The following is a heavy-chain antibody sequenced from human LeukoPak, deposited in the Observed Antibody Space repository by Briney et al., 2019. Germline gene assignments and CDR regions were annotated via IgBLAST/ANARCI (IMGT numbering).Heavy chain of an antibody. V-gene: IGHV1-8*01. D-gene: IGHD3-10*01. Sequence: ASVTVSCKASGYTFTSHDIDWVRQATGQGLEWMGWMNPNSGNTGYAQEFQGRVTMTRDTSISTVYMELSSLTSEDTAVYYCARGLVRGRFDRGVWGQGTTVTVSS. J-gene: IGHJ6*02. CDR1: GYTFTSHD. CDR3: ARGLVRGRFDRGV. CDR2: MNPNSGNT.